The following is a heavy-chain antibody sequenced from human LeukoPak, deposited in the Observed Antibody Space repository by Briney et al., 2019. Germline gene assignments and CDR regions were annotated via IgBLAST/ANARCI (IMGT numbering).Heavy chain of an antibody. CDR2: IKQDGSEK. CDR3: ARDLDYYYSSGQGY. D-gene: IGHD3-22*01. J-gene: IGHJ4*02. V-gene: IGHV3-7*01. Sequence: GGSLILSCAASGFTFSTYWMNWVRQAPGKGLEWVANIKQDGSEKYYVDSVEGRFTISRDNAKNSLYLQMNSLRAEDTAVYYCARDLDYYYSSGQGYWGQGTLVTVSS. CDR1: GFTFSTYW.